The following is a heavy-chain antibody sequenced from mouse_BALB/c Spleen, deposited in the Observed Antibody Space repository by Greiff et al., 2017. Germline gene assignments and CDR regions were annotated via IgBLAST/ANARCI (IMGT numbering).Heavy chain of an antibody. Sequence: QVQLKESGPGLVQPSQSLSITCTVSGFSLTSYGVHWVRQSPGKGLEWLGVIWSGGSTDYNAAFISRLSISKDNSKSQVFFKMNSLQANDTAIYYCARPYGSSYVYAMDYWGQGTSVTVSS. D-gene: IGHD1-1*01. V-gene: IGHV2-2*02. J-gene: IGHJ4*01. CDR1: GFSLTSYG. CDR2: IWSGGST. CDR3: ARPYGSSYVYAMDY.